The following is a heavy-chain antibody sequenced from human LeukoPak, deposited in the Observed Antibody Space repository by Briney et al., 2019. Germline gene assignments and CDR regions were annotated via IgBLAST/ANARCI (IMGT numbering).Heavy chain of an antibody. Sequence: PGGSLRLSCAASGFTFNNAWMSWVRQAPGKGLEWVGRIKSKTDGGTTDYAAPVNGRFTISRDDSKNTLYLQMNSLKTEDTAVYYCTTVGYSYEIYFDYWGQGTLVTVSS. D-gene: IGHD5-18*01. CDR1: GFTFNNAW. J-gene: IGHJ4*02. CDR2: IKSKTDGGTT. V-gene: IGHV3-15*01. CDR3: TTVGYSYEIYFDY.